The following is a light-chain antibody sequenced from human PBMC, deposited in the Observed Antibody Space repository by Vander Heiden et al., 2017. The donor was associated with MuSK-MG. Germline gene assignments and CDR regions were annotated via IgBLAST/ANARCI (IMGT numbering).Light chain of an antibody. Sequence: IQMTQSPSSLSASVGDTVTITCRASQGIRNDLGWYQQKPGEAPKRLISAASSLQSGVPSRFSDSGSGTDFTLTISSRRPEDSATYYCQQHHVYPPLTFGGGTKVEI. CDR1: QGIRND. V-gene: IGKV1-17*01. CDR3: QQHHVYPPLT. CDR2: AAS. J-gene: IGKJ4*01.